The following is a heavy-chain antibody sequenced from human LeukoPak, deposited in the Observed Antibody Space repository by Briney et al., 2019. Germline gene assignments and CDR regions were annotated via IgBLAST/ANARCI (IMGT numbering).Heavy chain of an antibody. Sequence: SETLSLTCTVPGGSISSYYWSWIRQPAGKGLEWIGRIYTSGSTNYNPSLKSRVTMSVDTSKNQFSLKLSSVTAADTAVYYCARDSGYYGSGSYSLIDYWGQGTLVTVSS. CDR3: ARDSGYYGSGSYSLIDY. D-gene: IGHD3-10*01. CDR2: IYTSGST. J-gene: IGHJ4*02. V-gene: IGHV4-4*07. CDR1: GGSISSYY.